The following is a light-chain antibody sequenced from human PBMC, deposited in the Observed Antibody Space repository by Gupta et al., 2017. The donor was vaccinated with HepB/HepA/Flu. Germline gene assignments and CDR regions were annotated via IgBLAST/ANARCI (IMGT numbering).Light chain of an antibody. CDR3: QKYTSAST. J-gene: IGKJ4*01. CDR2: AAS. Sequence: IHLTQSPSSLSASVGDRVTITCRASQGISNYLAWYQQKPGKGPNLLIYAASTLQSGVTYRFSGSGAVKDFTLTSSRPQDEDVDNYCYQKYTSASTFGGGTKVEIK. CDR1: QGISNY. V-gene: IGKV1-27*01.